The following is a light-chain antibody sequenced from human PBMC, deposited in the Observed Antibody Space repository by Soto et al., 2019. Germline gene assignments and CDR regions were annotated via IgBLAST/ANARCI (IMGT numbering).Light chain of an antibody. V-gene: IGLV3-1*01. J-gene: IGLJ3*02. CDR2: EDE. CDR1: KLGDKF. CDR3: QAWDSSLRV. Sequence: SYELTQPPSVSVSPGQTASITCSGDKLGDKFACWYQQKPGQSPMLVIYEDEKRPSGIPERFSGSNSGNTATLTISGTQAMDEADYYCQAWDSSLRVFGGGTKVTVL.